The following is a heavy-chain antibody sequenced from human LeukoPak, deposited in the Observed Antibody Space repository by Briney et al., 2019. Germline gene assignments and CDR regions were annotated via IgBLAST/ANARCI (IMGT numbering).Heavy chain of an antibody. J-gene: IGHJ4*02. CDR1: GGSISSYY. Sequence: PSETLSLTCTVSGGSISSYYWSWIRQPPGKGLEWIGYIYNSGSTNYSPSLKSRVTISVDTTKNQFSLKPNSVTGADTAVYYCARDHGSSGFNYWGQGTLVTVSS. D-gene: IGHD1-26*01. V-gene: IGHV4-59*01. CDR2: IYNSGST. CDR3: ARDHGSSGFNY.